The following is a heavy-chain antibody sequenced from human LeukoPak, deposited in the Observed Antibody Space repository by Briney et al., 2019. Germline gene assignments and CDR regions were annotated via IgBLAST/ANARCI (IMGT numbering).Heavy chain of an antibody. V-gene: IGHV3-23*01. CDR1: GFTFSSYA. CDR3: AKDWNSSGYYYPVGYFQH. J-gene: IGHJ1*01. CDR2: ISGSGGST. D-gene: IGHD3-22*01. Sequence: GGSLRLSCAASGFTFSSYAMSWVRQAPGKGLEWVSAISGSGGSTYYADSVKGRFTISRDNSKNTLYLQMNSLRAEDTAVYYCAKDWNSSGYYYPVGYFQHWGQGTLVTVSS.